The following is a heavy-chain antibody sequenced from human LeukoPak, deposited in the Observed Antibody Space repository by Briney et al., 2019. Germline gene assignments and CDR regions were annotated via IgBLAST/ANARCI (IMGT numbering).Heavy chain of an antibody. D-gene: IGHD3-22*01. Sequence: GGSLRLSCAASGFTFSSYAMHWVRQAPGKGLEWVAVISYDGSNKYYADSVKGRFTISRDISKNTLYLQMSSLRAEDTAVYYCARAESSGYQRQFDYWGQGTLVTVSS. CDR3: ARAESSGYQRQFDY. CDR1: GFTFSSYA. J-gene: IGHJ4*02. V-gene: IGHV3-30*14. CDR2: ISYDGSNK.